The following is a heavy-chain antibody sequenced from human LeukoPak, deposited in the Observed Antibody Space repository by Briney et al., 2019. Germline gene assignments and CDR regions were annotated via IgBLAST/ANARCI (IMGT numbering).Heavy chain of an antibody. J-gene: IGHJ3*02. V-gene: IGHV1-18*01. CDR3: ARVSRYSYGFGYAFDI. Sequence: ASVKVSCKASGYTFTSYGISWVRQAPGQGLEWMGWISAYNGDTNYAQKLQGRVTMTTDTSTSTAYMELRSLRPDDTAVYYCARVSRYSYGFGYAFDIWGQGTMVTVSS. D-gene: IGHD5-18*01. CDR1: GYTFTSYG. CDR2: ISAYNGDT.